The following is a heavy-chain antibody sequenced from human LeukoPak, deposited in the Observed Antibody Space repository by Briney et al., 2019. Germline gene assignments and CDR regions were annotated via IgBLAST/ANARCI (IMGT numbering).Heavy chain of an antibody. V-gene: IGHV3-7*03. CDR3: ARSSYSSSSSV. CDR1: GFTFSGFW. D-gene: IGHD6-6*01. CDR2: INSDGSEG. J-gene: IGHJ3*01. Sequence: PGGSLRPSCAVSGFTFSGFWKSLSRQAPGKGTEWVASINSDGSEGYYADVVKGRFTISRDNAKNSLYLQINSLRAEDTAVYYCARSSYSSSSSVWGQGTMVTVSS.